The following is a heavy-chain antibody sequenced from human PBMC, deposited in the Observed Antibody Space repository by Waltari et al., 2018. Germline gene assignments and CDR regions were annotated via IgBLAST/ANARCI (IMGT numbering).Heavy chain of an antibody. CDR2: IYYSGST. CDR1: GGSIRSSSYY. CDR3: ARSRYDFWSGYFSGGAFDI. J-gene: IGHJ3*02. D-gene: IGHD3-3*01. Sequence: QLQLQESGPGLVKPSETLSLTCTVSGGSIRSSSYYWGWIRQPPGKGLEWIGSIYYSGSTYYNPSLKSRVTISVDTSKNQFSLKLSSVTAADTAVYYCARSRYDFWSGYFSGGAFDIWGQGTMVTVSS. V-gene: IGHV4-39*07.